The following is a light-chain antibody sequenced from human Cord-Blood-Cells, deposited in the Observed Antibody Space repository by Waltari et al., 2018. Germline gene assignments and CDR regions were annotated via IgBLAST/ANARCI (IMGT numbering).Light chain of an antibody. CDR1: ALPKQY. CDR3: QSADSSGTYWV. Sequence: SYELTQPPSVSVSPGQTARITCSGDALPKQYAYWYQQKPGQAPVLVIYKDSERTLGIPERCSSSSSGTTVTLTISGVQEEDEADYYCQSADSSGTYWVFGGGTKLTVL. CDR2: KDS. J-gene: IGLJ3*02. V-gene: IGLV3-25*03.